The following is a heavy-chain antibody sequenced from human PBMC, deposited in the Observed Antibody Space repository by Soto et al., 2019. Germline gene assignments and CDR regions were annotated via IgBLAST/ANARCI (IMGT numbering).Heavy chain of an antibody. CDR3: AKSRGDSSNTYFFDY. CDR2: ISGTGQTT. D-gene: IGHD2-21*01. V-gene: IGHV3-23*01. Sequence: EVQLLESGGGSVQPGGSLMLSCAASGFTFDSYSLSWVRQAPGKGLEWVSGISGTGQTTHYGDSVKGRFIISRDNFRNTLYLQMNSLRAEDTAVNFCAKSRGDSSNTYFFDYWGRGALVTVSS. J-gene: IGHJ4*02. CDR1: GFTFDSYS.